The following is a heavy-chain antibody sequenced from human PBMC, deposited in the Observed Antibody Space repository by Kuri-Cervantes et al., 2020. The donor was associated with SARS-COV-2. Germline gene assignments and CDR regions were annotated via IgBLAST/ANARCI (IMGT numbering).Heavy chain of an antibody. V-gene: IGHV1-18*01. CDR1: GYTFTSYG. Sequence: ASVKVSCKASGYTFTSYGISWVRQAPGQGLEWMGWISAYNGNTNYAQKLQGRVTMTTDTSTSAAYMELRSLRSDDTAVYYCARDPPPDIVLMVYAIPGGMDVWGQGTTVTFPS. J-gene: IGHJ6*02. D-gene: IGHD2-8*01. CDR3: ARDPPPDIVLMVYAIPGGMDV. CDR2: ISAYNGNT.